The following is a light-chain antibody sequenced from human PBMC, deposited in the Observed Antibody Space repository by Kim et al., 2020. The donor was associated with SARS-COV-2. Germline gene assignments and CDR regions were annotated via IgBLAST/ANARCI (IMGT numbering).Light chain of an antibody. CDR2: KAS. CDR3: QQYNSDSRT. Sequence: DIQMTQSPSTLSASVGDRVTITCRASQSIGSWLAWYQQKPGRAPKLLIYKASSLESGVPSRFSGSGSGTEFTLTISSLQPDDFATYYCQQYNSDSRTFGQGTKVDIK. V-gene: IGKV1-5*03. J-gene: IGKJ1*01. CDR1: QSIGSW.